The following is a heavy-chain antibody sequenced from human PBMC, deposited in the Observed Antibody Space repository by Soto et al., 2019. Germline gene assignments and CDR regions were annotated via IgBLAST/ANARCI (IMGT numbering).Heavy chain of an antibody. J-gene: IGHJ6*02. CDR1: GFTFSSYA. CDR3: AKYTEHSSSSYYYYYGMDV. V-gene: IGHV3-23*01. Sequence: GGSLRLSCAASGFTFSSYAMSWVRQAPGKGLEWVSAISGSGGSTYYADSVKGRFTISGDNSKNTLYLQMNSLRAEDTAVYYCAKYTEHSSSSYYYYYGMDVWGQGTTVTVSS. CDR2: ISGSGGST. D-gene: IGHD6-13*01.